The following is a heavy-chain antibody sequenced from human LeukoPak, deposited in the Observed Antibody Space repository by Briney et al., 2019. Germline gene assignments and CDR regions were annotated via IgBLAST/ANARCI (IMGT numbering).Heavy chain of an antibody. CDR3: ARDLRVAAAGSRYYGMDV. CDR1: GLSIGDNS. CDR2: ISWDESTT. J-gene: IGHJ6*02. Sequence: PGGSLRLSCAASGLSIGDNSMHWVRQAPGKGLEWVSLISWDESTTYYSDSVKGRFTVSRDNSKNTLYLQMNSLRAEDTAVYYCARDLRVAAAGSRYYGMDVWGQGTTVTVSS. D-gene: IGHD6-13*01. V-gene: IGHV3-43*01.